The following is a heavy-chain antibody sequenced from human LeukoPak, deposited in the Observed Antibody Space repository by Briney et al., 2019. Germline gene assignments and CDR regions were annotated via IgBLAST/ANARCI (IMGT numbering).Heavy chain of an antibody. D-gene: IGHD1-20*01. J-gene: IGHJ4*02. CDR3: AIGFITGTVEDY. Sequence: SETLSLTCTVSGGSISSYYWSWIRQPAGKGLEWIGRIYTSGSTNYNPSLKSRVTMSVDTSKNQFPLKLSSVTAADTAVYYCAIGFITGTVEDYWGQGTLVTVSS. CDR2: IYTSGST. V-gene: IGHV4-4*07. CDR1: GGSISSYY.